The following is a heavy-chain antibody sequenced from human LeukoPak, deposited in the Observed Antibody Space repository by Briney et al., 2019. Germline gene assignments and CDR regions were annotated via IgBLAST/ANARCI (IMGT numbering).Heavy chain of an antibody. V-gene: IGHV3-9*01. J-gene: IGHJ4*02. Sequence: SLRPSCAASGSTFADYAMHWVRQAPGKGLEWVSGISWNSGSIGYTDSVKGRFTISRDNAKNSLYLQMNSLRAEDTALYYCAKSALLLMVYAEIDYWGQGTLVTVSS. CDR2: ISWNSGSI. CDR3: AKSALLLMVYAEIDY. CDR1: GSTFADYA. D-gene: IGHD2-8*01.